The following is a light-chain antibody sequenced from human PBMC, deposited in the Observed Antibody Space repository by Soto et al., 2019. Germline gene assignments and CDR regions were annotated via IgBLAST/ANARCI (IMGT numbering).Light chain of an antibody. J-gene: IGKJ1*01. CDR1: QSVGSNY. CDR2: GAS. CDR3: QQYGGSVQT. V-gene: IGKV3-20*01. Sequence: IVLTQFPGTLSLSPWERATLSCRASQSVGSNYLAWYQQRPGQPPNLLIFGASHRAPDIPDRFSGSGSGTDFTLTISRLEPEDFAVYYCQQYGGSVQTFGQGTKVDIK.